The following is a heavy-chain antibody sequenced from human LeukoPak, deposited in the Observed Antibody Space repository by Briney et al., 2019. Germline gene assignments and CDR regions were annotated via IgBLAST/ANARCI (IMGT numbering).Heavy chain of an antibody. D-gene: IGHD2-2*01. Sequence: SETLSHTCAVYGGSFSGYYWSWIRQPPGKGLEWIGRIYTSGSTNYNPSLKSRVTMSVDTSKNQFSLKLSSVTAADTAVYYCARDAPMDVVVPAAGFDYWGQGTLVTVSS. V-gene: IGHV4-59*10. CDR1: GGSFSGYY. CDR3: ARDAPMDVVVPAAGFDY. J-gene: IGHJ4*02. CDR2: IYTSGST.